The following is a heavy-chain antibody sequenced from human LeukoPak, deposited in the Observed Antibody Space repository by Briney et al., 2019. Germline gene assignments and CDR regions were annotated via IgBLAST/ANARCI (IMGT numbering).Heavy chain of an antibody. V-gene: IGHV3-15*01. D-gene: IGHD3-22*01. J-gene: IGHJ3*02. CDR2: IKSKTDGWTT. CDR3: TTDSSGYFYDSFDI. Sequence: PGGSLRLSCAASGFTFSSCAMSWVRQAPGRGLEWVGRIKSKTDGWTTDYAAPVKGRFSISRDDSKNTLYLQMNSLKTEDTAVYYYTTDSSGYFYDSFDIWGQGTMVTVSS. CDR1: GFTFSSCA.